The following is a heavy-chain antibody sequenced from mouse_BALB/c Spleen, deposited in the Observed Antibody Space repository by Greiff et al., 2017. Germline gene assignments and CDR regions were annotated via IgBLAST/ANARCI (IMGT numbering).Heavy chain of an antibody. CDR1: GYAFSSSW. J-gene: IGHJ2*01. CDR3: ARGKGFDY. CDR2: IYPGDGDT. Sequence: QVQLQQSGPELVKPGASVKISCKASGYAFSSSWMNWVKQRPGQGLEWIGRIYPGDGDTNYNGKFKGKATLTADKSSSTAYMQLSSLTSVDSAVYFCARGKGFDYWGQGTTLTVSS. V-gene: IGHV1-82*01.